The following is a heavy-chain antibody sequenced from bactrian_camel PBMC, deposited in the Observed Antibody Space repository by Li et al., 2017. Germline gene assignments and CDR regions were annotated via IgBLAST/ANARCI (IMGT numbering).Heavy chain of an antibody. D-gene: IGHD4*01. CDR2: IESDGST. CDR3: MADGEYSDDGDVCGY. V-gene: IGHV3S55*01. Sequence: QLVESGGGSVQVGGSLRLSCVASGDTIGRYCMGWFRQIPDKEREGVAGIESDGSTSYADPVKGRFTISQDSAKNILYLQMHSLKPEDTGVYYCMADGEYSDDGDVCGYWGQGTQVTVS. CDR1: GDTIGRYC. J-gene: IGHJ4*01.